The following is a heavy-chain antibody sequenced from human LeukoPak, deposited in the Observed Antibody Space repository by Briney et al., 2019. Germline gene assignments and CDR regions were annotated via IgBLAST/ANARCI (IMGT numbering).Heavy chain of an antibody. CDR1: GFTFSLYW. CDR3: AKDTIDPRGAFDI. D-gene: IGHD3-10*01. V-gene: IGHV3-7*03. J-gene: IGHJ3*02. CDR2: MKPDGSQK. Sequence: GGSLRLSCAASGFTFSLYWMTWVRQAPGKGLEWVANMKPDGSQKYYVDSVKGRFTISRDNSKNTLYLQMNSLRAEDTAVYYCAKDTIDPRGAFDIWGQGTMVTVSS.